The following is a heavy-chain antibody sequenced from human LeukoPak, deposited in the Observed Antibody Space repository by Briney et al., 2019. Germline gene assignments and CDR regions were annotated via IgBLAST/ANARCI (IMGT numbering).Heavy chain of an antibody. CDR2: IIPILGIA. Sequence: SVKVSCKASGGTFSSYAISWVRQAPGQGLEWMGRIIPILGIANYAQKFQGRVTITADKSTSTAYMELSSLRSEDTVVYYCAIGGGRDIVVVPAAGNWFDPWGQGTLVTVSS. D-gene: IGHD2-2*01. J-gene: IGHJ5*02. CDR1: GGTFSSYA. CDR3: AIGGGRDIVVVPAAGNWFDP. V-gene: IGHV1-69*04.